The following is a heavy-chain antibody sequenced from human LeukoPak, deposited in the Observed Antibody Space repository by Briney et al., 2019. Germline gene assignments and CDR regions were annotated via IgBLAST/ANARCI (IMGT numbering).Heavy chain of an antibody. D-gene: IGHD3-22*01. CDR3: AREGDYYDSSGSYYEGYYFDY. CDR2: IYTSGST. CDR1: GGSISSGSYY. V-gene: IGHV4-61*02. Sequence: PSQTLSLTCTVSGGSISSGSYYWSWIGQPAGKGLEWIGRIYTSGSTNYNPSLKSRVTISVDTSKNQFSLKLSSVTAADTAVYYCAREGDYYDSSGSYYEGYYFDYWGQGTLVTVSS. J-gene: IGHJ4*02.